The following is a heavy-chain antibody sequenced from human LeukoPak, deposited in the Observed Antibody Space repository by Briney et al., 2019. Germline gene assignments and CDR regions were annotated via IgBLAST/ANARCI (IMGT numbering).Heavy chain of an antibody. CDR1: GFTFSSYW. Sequence: GGSLRLSCAASGFTFSSYWVSWVRQAPGKGLEWVANIKQDGSEKYYVDSVKGRFTISRDNAKNSLYLQMNSLRAEDTAVYYCARDVQLGGQGTLVTVSS. D-gene: IGHD1-1*01. CDR3: ARDVQL. V-gene: IGHV3-7*01. CDR2: IKQDGSEK. J-gene: IGHJ4*02.